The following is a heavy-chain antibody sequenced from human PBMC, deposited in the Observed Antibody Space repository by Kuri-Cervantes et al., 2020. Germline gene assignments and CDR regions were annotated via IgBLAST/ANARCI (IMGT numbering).Heavy chain of an antibody. Sequence: GESLKISCAASGVSFSRHSMNWVRQAPGKGLEWVSAISSNSDYIYYADSVKGRFTVSRDNAKNSLSLQMNSLRAEDTAVYYCAREKESFSSIWYSTLDYWGQGTLVTVSS. CDR3: AREKESFSSIWYSTLDY. J-gene: IGHJ4*02. CDR2: ISSNSDYI. V-gene: IGHV3-21*01. CDR1: GVSFSRHS. D-gene: IGHD6-13*01.